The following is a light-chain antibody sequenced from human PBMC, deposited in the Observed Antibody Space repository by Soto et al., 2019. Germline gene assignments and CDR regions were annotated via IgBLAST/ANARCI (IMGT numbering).Light chain of an antibody. V-gene: IGKV3-20*01. CDR2: GAS. J-gene: IGKJ3*01. Sequence: EIVLTQSPGTLSLSPGERATLSCSASQSVSSSFLAWYQQKPGQAPRLLIYGASSRAAGIPDRFSGSGSGTDFTLTISRLEPEDVAVYYCQQYGNSFTFGPGTKVDFK. CDR1: QSVSSSF. CDR3: QQYGNSFT.